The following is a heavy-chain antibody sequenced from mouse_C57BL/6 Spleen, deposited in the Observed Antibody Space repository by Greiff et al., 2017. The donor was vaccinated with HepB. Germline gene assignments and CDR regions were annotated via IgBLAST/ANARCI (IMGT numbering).Heavy chain of an antibody. Sequence: VQLQQPGAELVKPGASVKLSCKASGYTFTSYWMHWVKQRPGQGLEWIGMIHPNSGSTNYNEKFKSKATLTVDKSSSTAYMQLSSLTSEDSAVYYCARYGPYGNYPFDYWGQGTTLTVSS. D-gene: IGHD2-1*01. CDR1: GYTFTSYW. CDR2: IHPNSGST. V-gene: IGHV1-64*01. CDR3: ARYGPYGNYPFDY. J-gene: IGHJ2*01.